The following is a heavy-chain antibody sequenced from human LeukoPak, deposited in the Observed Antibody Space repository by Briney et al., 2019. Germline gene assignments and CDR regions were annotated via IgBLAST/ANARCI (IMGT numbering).Heavy chain of an antibody. CDR1: GYSISSGYY. CDR3: ARGIAVAGNDY. D-gene: IGHD6-19*01. J-gene: IGHJ4*02. CDR2: IYHSGST. Sequence: PSETLSPTCAVSGYSISSGYYWGWIRQPPGKGLEWIGSIYHSGSTYYNPSLKSRVTISVDASKNQFSLKLSSVTAADTAVYYCARGIAVAGNDYWGQGTLVTVSS. V-gene: IGHV4-38-2*01.